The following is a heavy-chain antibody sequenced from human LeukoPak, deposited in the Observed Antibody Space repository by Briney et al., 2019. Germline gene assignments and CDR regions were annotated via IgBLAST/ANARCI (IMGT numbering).Heavy chain of an antibody. D-gene: IGHD3-9*01. CDR2: IWYDGSNK. CDR3: ARDALYDILTGPLYYFDY. V-gene: IGHV3-33*01. Sequence: GGSLRLSCAASGFTFSSYGMHWVRQAPGKGLEWVAVIWYDGSNKYYADSVKGRFTISRDNSKNTLYLQMNSLRAEDTAVYYCARDALYDILTGPLYYFDYWGQGTLVTVSS. J-gene: IGHJ4*02. CDR1: GFTFSSYG.